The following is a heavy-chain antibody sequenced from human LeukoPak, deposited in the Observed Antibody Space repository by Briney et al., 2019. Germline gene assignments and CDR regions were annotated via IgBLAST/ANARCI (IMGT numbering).Heavy chain of an antibody. V-gene: IGHV3-30*03. J-gene: IGHJ4*02. CDR3: ASGWGYFDY. D-gene: IGHD6-19*01. CDR1: GFRFSSYG. CDR2: ISHDGSYT. Sequence: QPGRSLRLSCAASGFRFSSYGMHWVRQAPGKGLEWVAVISHDGSYTYYADSVKGRFTIPRDNSKNTLYVQMNSLRGEDTAVYYCASGWGYFDYWGQGMPVTVSS.